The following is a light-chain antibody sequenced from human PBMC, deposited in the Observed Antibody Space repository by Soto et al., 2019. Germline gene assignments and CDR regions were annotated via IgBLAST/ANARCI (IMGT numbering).Light chain of an antibody. J-gene: IGKJ5*01. V-gene: IGKV3-11*01. CDR1: QSVSSC. CDR2: DAS. Sequence: GFTQSSATLSLSPGERATLSCRVSQSVSSCLAWYQQKPGQAPRLLIYDASNRATGIPARFSGSGSGTDFTLTISSLEPEDFAVYYCQQRSNGPPITFGQGTRLEIK. CDR3: QQRSNGPPIT.